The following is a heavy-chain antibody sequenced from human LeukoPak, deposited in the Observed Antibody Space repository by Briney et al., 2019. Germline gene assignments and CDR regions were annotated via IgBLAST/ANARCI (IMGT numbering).Heavy chain of an antibody. Sequence: SQTLSLTCAVSGGSISSGGYSWSWIRQPPGKGLEWIGYIYHSGRTYYNPSLKSRVTISVDRSKNQFSLKLSSVTAADTAVYYCARGRDGYNYLDYWGQGTLVTVSS. J-gene: IGHJ4*02. CDR2: IYHSGRT. D-gene: IGHD5-12*01. CDR3: ARGRDGYNYLDY. CDR1: GGSISSGGYS. V-gene: IGHV4-30-2*01.